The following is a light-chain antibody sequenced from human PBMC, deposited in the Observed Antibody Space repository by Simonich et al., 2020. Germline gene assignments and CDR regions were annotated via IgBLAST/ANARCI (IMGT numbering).Light chain of an antibody. CDR3: QSYDSSGWV. J-gene: IGLJ3*02. Sequence: NFMLTQPHSVSESPGKTVTISCTRSSGSIASNYVQWYQQRPGGAPTPGIYEDNQRPSGVPDRFSGSIDSSSNSASLTISGLKTEDEADYYCQSYDSSGWVFGGGTKLTVL. CDR1: SGSIASNY. V-gene: IGLV6-57*03. CDR2: EDN.